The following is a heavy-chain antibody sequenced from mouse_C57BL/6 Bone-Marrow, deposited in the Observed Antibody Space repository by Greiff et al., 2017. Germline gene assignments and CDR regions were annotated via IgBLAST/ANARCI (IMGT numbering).Heavy chain of an antibody. V-gene: IGHV2-2*01. J-gene: IGHJ3*01. CDR2: IWSGGST. D-gene: IGHD2-3*01. CDR1: GFSLTSYG. CDR3: ARGGYSFAY. Sequence: VKLQESGPGLVQPSQSLSITCTASGFSLTSYGVHWVRQSPGKGLEWLGVIWSGGSTDYNAAFISRLSISKDNSKSQVFFKMNSLQADDTAIYYCARGGYSFAYWGQGTLVTVSA.